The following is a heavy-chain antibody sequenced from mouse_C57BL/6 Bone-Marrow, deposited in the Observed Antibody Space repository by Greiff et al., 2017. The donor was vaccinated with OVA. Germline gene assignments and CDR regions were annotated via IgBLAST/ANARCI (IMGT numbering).Heavy chain of an antibody. V-gene: IGHV10-1*01. CDR2: IRSKSNNYAT. CDR1: GFSFNTYA. CDR3: VRRARLFDV. D-gene: IGHD1-2*01. J-gene: IGHJ1*03. Sequence: DVHLVESGGGLVQPKGSLKLSCAASGFSFNTYAMNWVRQAPGKGLEWVARIRSKSNNYATYYADSVKDRFTISRDDSESMLYLQMNNLKTEDTAMDYCVRRARLFDVWGTGTTVTVSS.